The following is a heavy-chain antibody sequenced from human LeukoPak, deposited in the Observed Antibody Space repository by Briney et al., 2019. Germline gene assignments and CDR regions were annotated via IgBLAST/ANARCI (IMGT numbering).Heavy chain of an antibody. CDR3: ARQGAGIAVAASPFDY. CDR2: IYYSGST. Sequence: SETLSLTCTVSGGSISSSSYYWGWIRQPPGKGLEWFGSIYYSGSTYYNPSIKSRVTISVDTSKNLFSLKLSSVTAADTAVYYCARQGAGIAVAASPFDYWGQGTLVTVSS. V-gene: IGHV4-39*01. CDR1: GGSISSSSYY. J-gene: IGHJ4*02. D-gene: IGHD6-19*01.